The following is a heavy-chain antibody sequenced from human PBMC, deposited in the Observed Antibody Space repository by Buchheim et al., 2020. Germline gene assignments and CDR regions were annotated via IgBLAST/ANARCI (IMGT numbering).Heavy chain of an antibody. CDR3: ARDSAVEPTDFDY. V-gene: IGHV3-74*01. CDR2: IDSDGSRT. Sequence: EVQLVESGGGLVLPGGSLRLSCAGSGFTFSSYWMNWVRQVPGKGLVWVSRIDSDGSRTNYADSVKGRFTISRDNRKNTLYLQMNNLRVEDTAVYYCARDSAVEPTDFDYWGQGT. CDR1: GFTFSSYW. D-gene: IGHD6-19*01. J-gene: IGHJ4*02.